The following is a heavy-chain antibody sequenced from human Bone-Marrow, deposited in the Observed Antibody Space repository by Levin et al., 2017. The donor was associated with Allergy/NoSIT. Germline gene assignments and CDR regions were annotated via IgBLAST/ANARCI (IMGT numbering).Heavy chain of an antibody. CDR1: GFTFSNHV. D-gene: IGHD1-14*01. Sequence: SCVASGFTFSNHVISWVRQAPGKGPEWVSSIGTRGGTTYYADSVKGRFIISRDDSKNTLNLQMSSLRAEDAALYYCAITGTSSPGFDHWGQGTLVTVSS. CDR2: IGTRGGTT. J-gene: IGHJ4*02. V-gene: IGHV3-23*01. CDR3: AITGTSSPGFDH.